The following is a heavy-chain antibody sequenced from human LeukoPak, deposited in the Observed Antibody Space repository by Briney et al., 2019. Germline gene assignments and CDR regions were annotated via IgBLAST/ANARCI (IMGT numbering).Heavy chain of an antibody. J-gene: IGHJ4*02. D-gene: IGHD3-10*01. V-gene: IGHV3-30*03. CDR3: ARAGNYYGSGSFYAKIDS. CDR2: ISYDGINK. CDR1: GFTFSDYY. Sequence: GGSLRLSCAASGFTFSDYYMSWIRQAPDKGLEWVALISYDGINKYYADSVKGRFTISRDNSKNTVSLQMDSLRAEDTAVYYCARAGNYYGSGSFYAKIDSWGQGTLVTVSS.